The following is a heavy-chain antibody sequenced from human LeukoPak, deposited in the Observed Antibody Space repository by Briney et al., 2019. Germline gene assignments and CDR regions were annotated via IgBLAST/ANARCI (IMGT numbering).Heavy chain of an antibody. D-gene: IGHD6-19*01. Sequence: GGSLRLSCAASGFTFSSYWMHWVRQAPGKGLVWVSRINSDGSSTSYADSVKGRFTISRDNAKKSLYLQMNSLRAEDTAVYYCARGFDNLGSGWYSYWGQGTLVTVSS. CDR3: ARGFDNLGSGWYSY. J-gene: IGHJ4*02. CDR1: GFTFSSYW. CDR2: INSDGSST. V-gene: IGHV3-74*01.